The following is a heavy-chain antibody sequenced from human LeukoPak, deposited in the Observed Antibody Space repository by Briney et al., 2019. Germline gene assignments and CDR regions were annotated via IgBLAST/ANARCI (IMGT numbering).Heavy chain of an antibody. J-gene: IGHJ6*03. CDR2: IIPIFGTA. CDR3: ARGEAYQLLYYYYYMDV. D-gene: IGHD2-2*01. V-gene: IGHV1-69*05. CDR1: GGTFSSYA. Sequence: SVKVSCEASGGTFSSYAISWVRQAPGQGLEWMGGIIPIFGTANYAQKFQGRLTITTDESTSTAYMELSSLRSEDTAVYYCARGEAYQLLYYYYYMDVWGKGTTVTVSS.